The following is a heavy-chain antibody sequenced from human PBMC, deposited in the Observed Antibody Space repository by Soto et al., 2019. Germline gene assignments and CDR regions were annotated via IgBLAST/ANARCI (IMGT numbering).Heavy chain of an antibody. CDR2: ITSDGSST. V-gene: IGHV3-74*01. Sequence: ESLKISCAASGFTFRSYWMQWVRQAPGKGLVWVSWITSDGSSTSYADSVKGRFTISRDNAKNTLFLQMNSLRAEDTAVYFCASGGSSLNFDSWGQGTLVTVSS. D-gene: IGHD6-13*01. J-gene: IGHJ4*02. CDR1: GFTFRSYW. CDR3: ASGGSSLNFDS.